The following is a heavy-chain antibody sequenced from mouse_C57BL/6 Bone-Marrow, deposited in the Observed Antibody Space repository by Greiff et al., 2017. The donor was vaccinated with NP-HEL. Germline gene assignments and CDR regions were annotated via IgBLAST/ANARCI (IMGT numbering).Heavy chain of an antibody. V-gene: IGHV5-16*01. J-gene: IGHJ1*03. CDR1: GFTFSDYY. CDR2: INYDGSST. CDR3: ARALLYYGSSYWYFDV. D-gene: IGHD1-1*01. Sequence: DVKLVESEGGLVQPGSSMKLSCTASGFTFSDYYMAWVRQVPEKGLEWVANINYDGSSTYYLDSLKSRFIISRDNAKNILYLQMSRLKSEDTATYYCARALLYYGSSYWYFDVWGTGPTVTVSS.